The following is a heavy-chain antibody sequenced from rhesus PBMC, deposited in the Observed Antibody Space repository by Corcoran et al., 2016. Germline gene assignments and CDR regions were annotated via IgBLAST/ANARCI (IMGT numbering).Heavy chain of an antibody. CDR3: ARGRTLGLDY. CDR1: GYRFIYYW. CDR2: IDPSNSEA. J-gene: IGHJ4*01. D-gene: IGHD2-39*01. Sequence: EVQLVQSGAEVIRPGASLKLAGKISGYRFIYYWISWVRQLSGKGLECRGAIDPSNSEARSSPSCQGQVTITAEKSITPAYLQWSSLKASDTATYYCARGRTLGLDYWGQGVLVTVSS. V-gene: IGHV5-20*02.